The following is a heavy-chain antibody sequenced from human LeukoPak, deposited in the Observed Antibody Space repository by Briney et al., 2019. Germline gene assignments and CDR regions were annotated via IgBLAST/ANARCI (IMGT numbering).Heavy chain of an antibody. CDR2: ISGSGGST. D-gene: IGHD5-18*01. Sequence: AGGSLRLSCAASGFTFSSCAMSWVRQAPGKGLEWVSAISGSGGSTYYADSVKGRFTISRDNSKNTLYLQMNSLRAEDTAVYYCAKDKYSPNINNWFDPWGQGTLVTVSS. CDR1: GFTFSSCA. CDR3: AKDKYSPNINNWFDP. V-gene: IGHV3-23*01. J-gene: IGHJ5*02.